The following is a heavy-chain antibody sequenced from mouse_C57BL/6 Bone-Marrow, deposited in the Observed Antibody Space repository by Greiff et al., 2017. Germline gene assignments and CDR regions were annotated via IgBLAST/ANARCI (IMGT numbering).Heavy chain of an antibody. CDR1: GYSFTSYY. D-gene: IGHD1-1*01. J-gene: IGHJ2*01. Sequence: VQLQQSGPELVKPGSSVKISCKASGYSFTSYYIHWVKQRPGQGLEWIGWIYPGSGNTKYNEKFKGKATLTADTSSSTAYMQLSSLTSEDSAVYYCARPSSLYYFDYWGQGTTLTVSS. CDR3: ARPSSLYYFDY. CDR2: IYPGSGNT. V-gene: IGHV1-66*01.